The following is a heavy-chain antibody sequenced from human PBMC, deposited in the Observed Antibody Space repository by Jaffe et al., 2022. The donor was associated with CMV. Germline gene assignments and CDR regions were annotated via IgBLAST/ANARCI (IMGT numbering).Heavy chain of an antibody. Sequence: EVQLVESGGGLVQPGGSLRLSCAASGFIFSDHYIDWVRQAPGKGLEWIGRYRNKAYTTEYAASVKGRFIISRDDSDNSVYLQMNSLKTEDTALYYCARAMGLTWETAGGDSWGQGTLVTVSS. J-gene: IGHJ4*02. CDR1: GFIFSDHY. D-gene: IGHD1-26*01. CDR3: ARAMGLTWETAGGDS. V-gene: IGHV3-72*01. CDR2: YRNKAYTT.